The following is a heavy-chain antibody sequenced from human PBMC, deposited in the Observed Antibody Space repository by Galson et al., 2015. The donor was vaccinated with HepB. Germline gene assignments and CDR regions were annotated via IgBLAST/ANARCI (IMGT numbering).Heavy chain of an antibody. CDR1: GYTLTELS. CDR2: FDPEEGET. J-gene: IGHJ6*03. Sequence: SVKVSCKVSGYTLTELSMHWVRQAPGKGLEWMGGFDPEEGETMSEQKFQGRVTMTEDTSTDTAYMELSSLRSEDTAVYYCATARSGWYNYYYMDVWGKGTTVTVSS. CDR3: ATARSGWYNYYYMDV. D-gene: IGHD6-19*01. V-gene: IGHV1-24*01.